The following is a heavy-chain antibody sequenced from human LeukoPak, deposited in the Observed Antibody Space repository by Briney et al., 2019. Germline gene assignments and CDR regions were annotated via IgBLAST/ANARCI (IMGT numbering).Heavy chain of an antibody. CDR1: GYTFTSYG. V-gene: IGHV1-18*01. D-gene: IGHD3-10*01. CDR2: ISAYNGNT. Sequence: ASVKVSCKSSGYTFTSYGIIWVRQAPGQGLEWMGWISAYNGNTKYAQKVQGGVTMTTDTSTSTAYMELRSLRSDDTAVYYCARAYGSGSYYIVWGQGTLVTVSS. CDR3: ARAYGSGSYYIV. J-gene: IGHJ4*02.